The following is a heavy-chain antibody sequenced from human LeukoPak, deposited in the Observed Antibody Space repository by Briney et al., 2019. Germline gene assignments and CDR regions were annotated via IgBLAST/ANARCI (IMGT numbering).Heavy chain of an antibody. J-gene: IGHJ4*02. Sequence: PGGSLRLSCAASGFTFSSYAMSWVRQAPGKGLEWVSAISGSGGSTYYADSVKGRFTISRDNSKNTLYLQMNSLRAEDTAVYYCAKSRSYYYGSGSYSDYWGQGTLVTVSS. V-gene: IGHV3-23*01. CDR2: ISGSGGST. CDR3: AKSRSYYYGSGSYSDY. D-gene: IGHD3-10*01. CDR1: GFTFSSYA.